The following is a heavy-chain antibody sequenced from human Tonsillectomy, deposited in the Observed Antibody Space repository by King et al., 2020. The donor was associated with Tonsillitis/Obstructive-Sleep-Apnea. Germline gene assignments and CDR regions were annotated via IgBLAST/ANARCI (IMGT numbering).Heavy chain of an antibody. CDR3: ARKTGYNLGAFDI. D-gene: IGHD5-24*01. Sequence: VQLVESGGGVVQPGRSLRLSCAASGFTFSTYAMHWVRQAPGKGLEWGAFIWYDGSNIYYADSVQGRFTISRDNSKNTLYLQMNSLRAEDTAVYYCARKTGYNLGAFDIWGQGTMVTVSS. J-gene: IGHJ3*02. CDR2: IWYDGSNI. CDR1: GFTFSTYA. V-gene: IGHV3-33*01.